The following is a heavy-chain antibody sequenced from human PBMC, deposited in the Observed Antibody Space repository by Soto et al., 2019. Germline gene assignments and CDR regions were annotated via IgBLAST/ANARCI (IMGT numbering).Heavy chain of an antibody. CDR1: GGTFSSYA. Sequence: SVKVSCKASGGTFSSYAISWVRQAPGQGLEWMGGIIPIFGTANYAQKFQGRVTITADESTSTAYMELSSLRSEDTAVYYCAGSDCSSTSCYVQHGYYYYGMDVWGQGTTVTVS. CDR3: AGSDCSSTSCYVQHGYYYYGMDV. D-gene: IGHD2-2*01. V-gene: IGHV1-69*13. J-gene: IGHJ6*02. CDR2: IIPIFGTA.